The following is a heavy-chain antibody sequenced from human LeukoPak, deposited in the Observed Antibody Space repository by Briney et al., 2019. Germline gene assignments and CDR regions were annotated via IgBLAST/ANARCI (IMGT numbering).Heavy chain of an antibody. V-gene: IGHV1-2*02. CDR2: INPNSGGT. J-gene: IGHJ4*02. CDR3: ARGFSHSWYSGGY. D-gene: IGHD6-13*01. Sequence: GASVKVSCKASGYTFTGYYRHWVRQPPGQGLERMGWINPNSGGTNYAQKFQGRVTMTRDTSISTAYMELSRLRSDDTAVYYCARGFSHSWYSGGYWGQGTLVTVSS. CDR1: GYTFTGYY.